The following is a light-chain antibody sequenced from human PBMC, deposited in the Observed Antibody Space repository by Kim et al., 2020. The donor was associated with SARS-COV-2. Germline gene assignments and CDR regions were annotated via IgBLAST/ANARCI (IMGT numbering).Light chain of an antibody. Sequence: GQRGTISWSGSSSNIESNTVNWDQQLPGTAHKLLIYTNNQGPSGVPDRFSGSRSGTSASLAISGLQSEDEADYYCAAWDDSLNAVVFGGGTQLTVL. J-gene: IGLJ2*01. V-gene: IGLV1-44*01. CDR2: TNN. CDR3: AAWDDSLNAVV. CDR1: SSNIESNT.